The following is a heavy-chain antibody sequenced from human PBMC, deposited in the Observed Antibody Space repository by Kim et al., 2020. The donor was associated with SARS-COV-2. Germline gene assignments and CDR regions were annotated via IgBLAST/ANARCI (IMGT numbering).Heavy chain of an antibody. CDR2: IDPSDSYT. J-gene: IGHJ6*02. CDR3: ARRDGDPPDYYGMDV. V-gene: IGHV5-10-1*01. CDR1: GYSFTSYW. D-gene: IGHD4-17*01. Sequence: GESLKISCKGSGYSFTSYWISWVRQMPGKGLEWMGRIDPSDSYTNYSPSFQGHVTISADKSISTAYLQWSSLKASDTAMYYCARRDGDPPDYYGMDVWGQGTTVTVSS.